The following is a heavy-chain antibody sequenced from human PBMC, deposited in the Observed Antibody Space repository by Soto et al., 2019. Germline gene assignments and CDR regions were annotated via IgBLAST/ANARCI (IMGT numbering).Heavy chain of an antibody. V-gene: IGHV4-34*01. Sequence: SETLSLTCAVYGGSFSGYYWSWIRQPPGKGLGWIGEINHSGSTNYNPSLKSRVTISVDTSKNQFSLKLSSVTAADTAVYYCARGQVVAAQHWGQGTLVTVSS. CDR3: ARGQVVAAQH. CDR2: INHSGST. CDR1: GGSFSGYY. J-gene: IGHJ4*02. D-gene: IGHD2-15*01.